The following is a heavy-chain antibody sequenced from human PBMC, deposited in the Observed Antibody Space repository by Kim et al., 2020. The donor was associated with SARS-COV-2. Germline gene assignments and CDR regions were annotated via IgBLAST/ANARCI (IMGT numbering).Heavy chain of an antibody. CDR2: IYHSGNT. CDR1: GGSFTNYF. D-gene: IGHD1-1*01. J-gene: IGHJ2*01. V-gene: IGHV4-59*01. CDR3: ATQDLERRAWYFDL. Sequence: SETLSLTCTVSGGSFTNYFWTWIRQSPGKGLEWIGYIYHSGNTRYNPSLESRVTMSVDMSKNQFSLKLNSVTAADSAVYYCATQDLERRAWYFDLWGRGT.